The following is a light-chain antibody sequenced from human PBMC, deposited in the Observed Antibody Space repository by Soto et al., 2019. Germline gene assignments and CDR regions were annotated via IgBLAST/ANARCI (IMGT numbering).Light chain of an antibody. CDR3: LLYYGGAHLV. V-gene: IGLV7-43*01. CDR1: TAAVTSGNY. Sequence: QAVVTQEPSLTVSPGGTVTLTSASSTAAVTSGNYPSWFQQKPGQAPRTLIYTTDDKHSWNPARFSGSLLGGKAALTLSGVQPEDEAEYYCLLYYGGAHLVFGGGTKLTVL. J-gene: IGLJ3*02. CDR2: TTD.